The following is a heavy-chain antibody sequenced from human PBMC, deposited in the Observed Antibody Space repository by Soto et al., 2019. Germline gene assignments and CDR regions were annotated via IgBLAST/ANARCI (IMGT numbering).Heavy chain of an antibody. V-gene: IGHV4-4*02. J-gene: IGHJ5*02. CDR3: ASGFDSDGLYNGGHP. CDR2: ILHIGST. CDR1: GGSISTTNW. Sequence: VQLQESGPGLVKPSGTLSLTCTVSGGSISTTNWWSWVRQSPGKGLEWSGEILHIGSTNYNPSRKSRVTRPIDKSKNQFSLRLSSVTAADTAGYYCASGFDSDGLYNGGHPWGQGTLVSVSS. D-gene: IGHD3-22*01.